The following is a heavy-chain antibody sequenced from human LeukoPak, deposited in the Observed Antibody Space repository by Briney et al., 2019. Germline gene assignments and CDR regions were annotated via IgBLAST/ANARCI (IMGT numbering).Heavy chain of an antibody. V-gene: IGHV4-39*07. J-gene: IGHJ3*02. Sequence: SETLSLTCTASGGSISSRPYYWGWIRQPPGKGLEWLGSFDYSGSTYYKPSLKSRVTISVDTSKNQFSLKLSSVTAADTAVYHCARWVPVSMVRGAQDAFDIWGQGTMVTVSS. CDR2: FDYSGST. D-gene: IGHD3-10*01. CDR3: ARWVPVSMVRGAQDAFDI. CDR1: GGSISSRPYY.